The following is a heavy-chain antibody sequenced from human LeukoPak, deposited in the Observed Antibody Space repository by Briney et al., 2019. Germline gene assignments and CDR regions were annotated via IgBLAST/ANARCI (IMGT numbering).Heavy chain of an antibody. CDR1: GGSISSSSYQ. CDR2: IYYSGST. V-gene: IGHV4-39*01. Sequence: PSETLSLTCTVSGGSISSSSYQWDWIRQPPGKGLEWFGSIYYSGSTNYNPSLKSRVTISVDTSKNPLSLKLTSLTAADTAVYYCARRPRTYFDWWGQGTLVTVSS. J-gene: IGHJ4*02. CDR3: ARRPRTYFDW.